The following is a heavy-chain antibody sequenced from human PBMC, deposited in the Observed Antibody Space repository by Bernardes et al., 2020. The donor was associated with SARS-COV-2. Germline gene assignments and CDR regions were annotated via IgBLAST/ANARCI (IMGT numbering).Heavy chain of an antibody. CDR3: ARVLVPGAFDY. V-gene: IGHV4-59*01. CDR2: IYYSGST. J-gene: IGHJ4*02. CDR1: GGTISSYY. Sequence: SETLSLTCTVSGGTISSYYWSWIRQPPGKGLEWIGYIYYSGSTNYSPSLKSRATMSVDTSRNQFSLNLNSVTAADTAVYYCARVLVPGAFDYWGQGTLVTVPS. D-gene: IGHD2-2*01.